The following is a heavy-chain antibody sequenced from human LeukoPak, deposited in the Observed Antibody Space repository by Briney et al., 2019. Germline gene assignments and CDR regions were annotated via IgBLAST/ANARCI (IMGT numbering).Heavy chain of an antibody. CDR1: GYTFTGYY. D-gene: IGHD4-17*01. Sequence: ASVKVSCKASGYTFTGYYMHWVRQAPGQGLEWMGWINPNSGGTNYAQKFQGRVTMTRDTSISTAYMELSRLRSDDTAVYYCARDSPSSTVTTTSFDYWGQGTLVTVSS. CDR2: INPNSGGT. CDR3: ARDSPSSTVTTTSFDY. J-gene: IGHJ4*02. V-gene: IGHV1-2*02.